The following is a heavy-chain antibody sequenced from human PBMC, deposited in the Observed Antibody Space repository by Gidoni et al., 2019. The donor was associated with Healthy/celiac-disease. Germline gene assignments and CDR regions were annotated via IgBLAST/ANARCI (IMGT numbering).Heavy chain of an antibody. CDR1: GFTFDDYG. V-gene: IGHV3-20*01. Sequence: EVQLVESGGGVVRPGGSLRLSCAASGFTFDDYGMSWVRQAPGNGLEWVSGINGNGVSTGYADSVNGRFTISRDNAKHSLYLQMNSLRAEDTALYHCARDRNTNYYDSSGYYRSYWYFDLWGRGTLVTVSS. CDR3: ARDRNTNYYDSSGYYRSYWYFDL. CDR2: INGNGVST. J-gene: IGHJ2*01. D-gene: IGHD3-22*01.